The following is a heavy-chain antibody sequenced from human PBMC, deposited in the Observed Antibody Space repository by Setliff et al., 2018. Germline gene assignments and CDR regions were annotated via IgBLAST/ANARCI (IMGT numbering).Heavy chain of an antibody. D-gene: IGHD6-19*01. CDR2: INHSGST. Sequence: SETLSLTCAVYGGSFSGYYWSWIRQPPGKGLEWIGEINHSGSTNYNPSLKSRVTISVDTSKNQFSLKLSSVTAADTAVYYCASQEPLYSSGWYYFDYWGQGTLVTVSS. CDR3: ASQEPLYSSGWYYFDY. CDR1: GGSFSGYY. J-gene: IGHJ4*02. V-gene: IGHV4-34*01.